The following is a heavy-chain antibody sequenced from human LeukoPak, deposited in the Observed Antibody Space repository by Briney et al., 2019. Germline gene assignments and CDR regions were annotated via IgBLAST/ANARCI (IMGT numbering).Heavy chain of an antibody. J-gene: IGHJ4*02. D-gene: IGHD6-19*01. CDR3: ASVIAVAEYDY. CDR2: ISSSSSTI. V-gene: IGHV3-48*01. CDR1: GFTFSSYS. Sequence: PGGSLRLSCAASGFTFSSYSMNWVRQAPGKGLEWVSYISSSSSTIYYADSVKGRFTISRDNAKNSLYLQMNSLRAEDTAVYYCASVIAVAEYDYWGQGTPVTVSS.